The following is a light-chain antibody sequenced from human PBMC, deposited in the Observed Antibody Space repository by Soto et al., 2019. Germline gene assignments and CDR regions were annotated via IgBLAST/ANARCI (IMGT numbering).Light chain of an antibody. J-gene: IGLJ1*01. CDR1: SSDVGGYNH. V-gene: IGLV2-11*01. Sequence: QSALTQPRSVSGSPGQSVTISCTGTSSDVGGYNHVSWYQQNPGEAPKVMIFDVSKRPSGVPHRFSGSKSDNTASLTISGLQAEDEADYYCCSYAGSSAYVFGAGTKLTVL. CDR2: DVS. CDR3: CSYAGSSAYV.